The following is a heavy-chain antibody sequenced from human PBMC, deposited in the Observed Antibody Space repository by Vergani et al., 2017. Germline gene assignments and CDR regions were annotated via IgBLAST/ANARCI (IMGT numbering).Heavy chain of an antibody. CDR1: GFTFDDYA. V-gene: IGHV3-9*01. CDR2: ISWNSGSI. CDR3: ANQVITEG. Sequence: EVQLVESGGGLVQPGRSLRLSCAASGFTFDDYAMHWVRQAPGKGLEWVSGISWNSGSIGYADSVKGRFTISRDNAKNSLYLQMNSLRAEDTALYYCANQVITEGWGQGTLVTVSS. J-gene: IGHJ4*02. D-gene: IGHD3-16*02.